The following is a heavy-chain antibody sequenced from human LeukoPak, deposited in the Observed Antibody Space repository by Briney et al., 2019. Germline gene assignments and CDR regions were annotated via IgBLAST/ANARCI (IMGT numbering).Heavy chain of an antibody. V-gene: IGHV3-48*01. Sequence: GGSLRLSCAASGFTFSSYSMNWVRQAPGKGLEWVSYISSGSSTIYYADSVKGRFTISRDNAKNTLYLQMNSLRAEDTAVYYCARRYCTNGVCLFDYWGQGTLVTVSS. CDR2: ISSGSSTI. D-gene: IGHD2-8*01. J-gene: IGHJ4*02. CDR3: ARRYCTNGVCLFDY. CDR1: GFTFSSYS.